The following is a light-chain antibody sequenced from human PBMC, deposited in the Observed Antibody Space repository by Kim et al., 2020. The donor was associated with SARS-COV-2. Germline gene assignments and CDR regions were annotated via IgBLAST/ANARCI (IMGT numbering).Light chain of an antibody. V-gene: IGLV3-12*01. Sequence: ATAQMPRVTCGGNNSGSKAVHWYQQKPGQDPVVVIYSESNRPSGIPVRFSGSNPGNTTTLAISRIEAGDEADYYCQVWDSSSDHAVFGGGTQLTVL. CDR2: SES. CDR1: NSGSKA. CDR3: QVWDSSSDHAV. J-gene: IGLJ7*01.